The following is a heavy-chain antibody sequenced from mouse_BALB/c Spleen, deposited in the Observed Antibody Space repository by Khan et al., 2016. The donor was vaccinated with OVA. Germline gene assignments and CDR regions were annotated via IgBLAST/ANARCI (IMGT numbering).Heavy chain of an antibody. CDR2: IDPANGNV. CDR1: GFNIKDTY. CDR3: TRGAYNGLFAY. J-gene: IGHJ3*01. V-gene: IGHV14-3*02. Sequence: VQLKQSGAEFVKPGASVKLSCTASGFNIKDTYMHWINQRPQQGLVWIGRIDPANGNVKYDPNFQDKATIAADASSNTAYLQLSSLTSADTAVYYGTRGAYNGLFAYWGQGTLVTVSA. D-gene: IGHD2-10*01.